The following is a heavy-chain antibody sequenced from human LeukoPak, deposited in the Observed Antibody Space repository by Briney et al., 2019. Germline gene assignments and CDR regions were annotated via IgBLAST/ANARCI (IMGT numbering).Heavy chain of an antibody. CDR1: GYSISSGYY. Sequence: SETLSLTCTVSGYSISSGYYWGWIRQPPGKGLEWIGSIYHSGSTYYNPSLKSRVTISVDTSKNQFSLKLSSVTAADTAVYYCARLRGSGSLGAFDIWGQGTMVTVSS. CDR3: ARLRGSGSLGAFDI. D-gene: IGHD3-10*01. CDR2: IYHSGST. J-gene: IGHJ3*02. V-gene: IGHV4-38-2*02.